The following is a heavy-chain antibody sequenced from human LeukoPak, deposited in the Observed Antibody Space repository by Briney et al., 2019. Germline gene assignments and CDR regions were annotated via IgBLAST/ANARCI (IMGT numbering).Heavy chain of an antibody. J-gene: IGHJ4*02. CDR2: ISSSSSYI. D-gene: IGHD6-19*01. CDR1: GFTFSSYS. CDR3: ARGGSSGWYYFDY. V-gene: IGHV3-21*01. Sequence: GGSLRLSCAAPGFTFSSYSMNWVRQAPGKGLEWVSSISSSSSYIYYADSVKGRFTISRDNAKNSLYLQMNSLRAEDTAVYYCARGGSSGWYYFDYWGQGTLVTVSS.